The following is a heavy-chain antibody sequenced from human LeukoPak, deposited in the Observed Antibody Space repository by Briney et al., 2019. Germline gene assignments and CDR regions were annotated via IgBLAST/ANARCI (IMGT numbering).Heavy chain of an antibody. D-gene: IGHD3-9*01. CDR2: IHYTGAT. V-gene: IGHV4-34*01. J-gene: IGHJ4*02. CDR3: ARGNILSGYCFDF. Sequence: SGTLSLTCAVYGGSITGYYWSWIRQPPGKGLEWVGEIHYTGATSYNPSLKSRATISIDTSKNQVSLKLSSVTAADTAVYYCARGNILSGYCFDFWGQGALVTVSS. CDR1: GGSITGYY.